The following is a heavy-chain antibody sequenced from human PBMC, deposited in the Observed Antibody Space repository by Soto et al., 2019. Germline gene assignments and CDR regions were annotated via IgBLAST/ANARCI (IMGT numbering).Heavy chain of an antibody. V-gene: IGHV1-18*04. Sequence: QVQLVQSGAEVKKPGASVRVSCKASGYIFTSYTITWVRQPPGQGLEWMGWISAYSGNTDYAQKFQGRVTMTTDTSTSTAYMELRSLRSDDTAVFYCARDRGADIDYWGQGTLVTVSS. CDR2: ISAYSGNT. CDR3: ARDRGADIDY. CDR1: GYIFTSYT. D-gene: IGHD4-17*01. J-gene: IGHJ4*02.